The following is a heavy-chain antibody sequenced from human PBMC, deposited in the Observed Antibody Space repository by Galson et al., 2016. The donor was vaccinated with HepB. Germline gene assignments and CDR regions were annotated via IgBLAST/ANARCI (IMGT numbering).Heavy chain of an antibody. Sequence: SVKVSCKASGGTFSSYAISWVRQAPGQGLEWMGRIIPILDIANYAQEFQGRVTITADKSTSTAYMELRSLRSEDTALYYCARGYTSGWYGVLDYWGQGTLVTVSS. D-gene: IGHD6-19*01. CDR1: GGTFSSYA. CDR3: ARGYTSGWYGVLDY. CDR2: IIPILDIA. V-gene: IGHV1-69*04. J-gene: IGHJ4*02.